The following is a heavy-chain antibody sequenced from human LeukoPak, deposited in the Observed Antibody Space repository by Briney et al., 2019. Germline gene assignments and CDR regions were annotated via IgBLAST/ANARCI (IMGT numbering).Heavy chain of an antibody. V-gene: IGHV4-39*07. Sequence: SETLSLTCTVSGDSISSSTYYWDWIRQPPGKGLEWIGSIYYSGSAYNKLSLKSRLSVSIDKSKNQFSLRLNSVTAADTALYYCARVRYNWNRDFDYWGQGTLVTVSS. CDR1: GDSISSSTYY. CDR3: ARVRYNWNRDFDY. D-gene: IGHD1-20*01. J-gene: IGHJ4*02. CDR2: IYYSGSA.